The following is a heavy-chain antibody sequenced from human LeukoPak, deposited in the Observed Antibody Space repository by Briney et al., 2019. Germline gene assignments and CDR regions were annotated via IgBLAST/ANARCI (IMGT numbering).Heavy chain of an antibody. CDR1: GGTFSSYA. V-gene: IGHV1-69*13. CDR3: AREREYCSSTSCYPYNWFDP. Sequence: SVKVSCKASGGTFSSYAISWVRQAPGQGLEWMGGIIPIFGTANYAQKFQGRVTITADESTSTAYMELSSLRSEDTAVYYCAREREYCSSTSCYPYNWFDPWGQGTLVTVSS. CDR2: IIPIFGTA. J-gene: IGHJ5*02. D-gene: IGHD2-2*01.